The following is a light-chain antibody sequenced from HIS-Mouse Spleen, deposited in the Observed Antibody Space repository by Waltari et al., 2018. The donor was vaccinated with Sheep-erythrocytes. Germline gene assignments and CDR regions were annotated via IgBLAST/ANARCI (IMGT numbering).Light chain of an antibody. V-gene: IGLV2-23*01. CDR1: SSDVGSYNL. CDR3: CSYAGSSTPGV. Sequence: QSALTQPASVSGSPGQSIPISCTGTSSDVGSYNLVSWYQQHPGKAPKLMIYEGSKRPSGVSTRFSGSKSSNTASLTISGLQAEDEADYYCCSYAGSSTPGVFGGGTKLTVL. CDR2: EGS. J-gene: IGLJ3*02.